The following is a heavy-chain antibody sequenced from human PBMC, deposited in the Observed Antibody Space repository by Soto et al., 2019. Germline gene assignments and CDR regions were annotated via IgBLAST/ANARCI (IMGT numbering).Heavy chain of an antibody. CDR2: IIPMFGKA. CDR1: GGTFSRFA. D-gene: IGHD3-22*01. J-gene: IGHJ4*02. CDR3: ARDGTLYDTSGYYYLY. Sequence: SVKVSCKASGGTFSRFAISWVRQAPGQGLEWMGGIIPMFGKANYAQKFQGRVSITADESTSTGYMELRSLRSEDTAVYYCARDGTLYDTSGYYYLYWGQGTLVTVSS. V-gene: IGHV1-69*13.